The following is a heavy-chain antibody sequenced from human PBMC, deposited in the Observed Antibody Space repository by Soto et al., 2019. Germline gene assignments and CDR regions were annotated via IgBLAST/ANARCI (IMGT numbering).Heavy chain of an antibody. Sequence: GASVKVSCKASGGTFSSYAISWVRQAPGLALEWMGRIIPIFGTANYAQKFQSRVTITANESTTTAYLALSSLRSEDTAASYCARACTWNAVYYYGMDVWGQGTTVTVSS. V-gene: IGHV1-69*13. J-gene: IGHJ6*02. CDR1: GGTFSSYA. D-gene: IGHD1-1*01. CDR3: ARACTWNAVYYYGMDV. CDR2: IIPIFGTA.